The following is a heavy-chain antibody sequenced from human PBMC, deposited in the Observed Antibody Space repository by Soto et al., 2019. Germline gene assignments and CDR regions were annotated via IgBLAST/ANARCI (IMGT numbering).Heavy chain of an antibody. J-gene: IGHJ4*02. Sequence: PXGSLRLSCAASGFTFSNYAMSWVRQAPGKGLEWVSSITGSGDYTYYADSVKGRFTISRDNPKNTLYLQMNSLRAEDTAVYYCAKARYYDSTGYLYYFDYWGQGTLVTVSS. V-gene: IGHV3-23*01. D-gene: IGHD3-22*01. CDR3: AKARYYDSTGYLYYFDY. CDR1: GFTFSNYA. CDR2: ITGSGDYT.